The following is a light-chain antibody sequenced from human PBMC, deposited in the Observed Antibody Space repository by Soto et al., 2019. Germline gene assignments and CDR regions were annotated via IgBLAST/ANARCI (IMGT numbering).Light chain of an antibody. CDR2: DAS. Sequence: DIQMTQSPSTLSASVGDRVTITCRASQSISSWLAWYQQKPGKAPKLLIYDASSLESGVPSRFSGSGSGTEFTLTISSLQPDDFAPYYCQQYNSYSSDTFGPGTKVDIK. V-gene: IGKV1-5*01. CDR1: QSISSW. J-gene: IGKJ3*01. CDR3: QQYNSYSSDT.